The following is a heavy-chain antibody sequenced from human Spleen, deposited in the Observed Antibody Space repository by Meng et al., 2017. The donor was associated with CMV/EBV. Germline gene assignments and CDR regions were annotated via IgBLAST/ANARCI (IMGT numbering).Heavy chain of an antibody. D-gene: IGHD3-22*01. CDR3: TRDYRYYDTSDYWPYYFDY. Sequence: GESLKISCTASGFTFGDYAMSWVRQAPGKGLEWVGFITSKAHGGTTEYAASVKGRFAISRDDSRTIAYLQMNSLKTDDTAVYYCTRDYRYYDTSDYWPYYFDYWGQGTLVTVSS. CDR2: ITSKAHGGTT. CDR1: GFTFGDYA. J-gene: IGHJ4*02. V-gene: IGHV3-49*04.